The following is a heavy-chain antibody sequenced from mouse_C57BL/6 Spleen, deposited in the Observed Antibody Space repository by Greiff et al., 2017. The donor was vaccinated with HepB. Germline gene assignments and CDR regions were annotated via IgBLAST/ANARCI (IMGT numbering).Heavy chain of an antibody. CDR2: IDPGDGDT. CDR1: GYAFSSSW. J-gene: IGHJ1*03. V-gene: IGHV1-82*01. CDR3: ARVGGYWNWYFDV. Sequence: QVQLQQSGPELVKPGASVKISCKASGYAFSSSWMNWVKQRPGKGLEWIGRIDPGDGDTNYNGKFKGKATLTADKSSSTAYMQLSSLTSEDSAVYFFARVGGYWNWYFDVWGTGTTVTVSS. D-gene: IGHD2-3*01.